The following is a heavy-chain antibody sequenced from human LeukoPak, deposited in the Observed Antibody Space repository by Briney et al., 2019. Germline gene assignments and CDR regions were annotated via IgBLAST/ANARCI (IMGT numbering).Heavy chain of an antibody. CDR2: ISSSSTI. CDR3: AREGRLWELDY. J-gene: IGHJ4*02. Sequence: GGSLRLSCAASGFTFSSYSMNWVRQAPGKGLEWVSYISSSSTIYYADSVKGRFTISRDNAKNSLYLQMNSLRAEDTAVYYCAREGRLWELDYWGQGTLVTVSS. V-gene: IGHV3-48*04. D-gene: IGHD1-26*01. CDR1: GFTFSSYS.